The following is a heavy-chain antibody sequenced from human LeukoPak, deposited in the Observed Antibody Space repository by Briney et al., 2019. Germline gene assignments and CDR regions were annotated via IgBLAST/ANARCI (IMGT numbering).Heavy chain of an antibody. CDR3: ARDGYATGSHDY. J-gene: IGHJ4*02. CDR2: MRQDGSAK. Sequence: GGSLTLSCAPSGFTLTSYWMTWVRQAPGKGLEWVANMRQDGSAKSYVDCVEERFTVSRDNAQNSLYLQMNSLRAEDTAVYYCARDGYATGSHDYWGQGTLVTVSS. V-gene: IGHV3-7*04. CDR1: GFTLTSYW. D-gene: IGHD3-10*01.